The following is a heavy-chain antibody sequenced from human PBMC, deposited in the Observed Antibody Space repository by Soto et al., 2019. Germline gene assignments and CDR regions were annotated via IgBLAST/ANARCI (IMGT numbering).Heavy chain of an antibody. CDR2: ISGGGGST. J-gene: IGHJ4*02. V-gene: IGHV3-23*01. CDR1: GFTFSSYA. D-gene: IGHD3-22*01. Sequence: GGSLRLSCAASGFTFSSYAMSWVRQAPGKGLEWVSAISGGGGSTYYADSVKGRFTIPRDNSKNTLYLQMNSLRAEDTAVYYCAKVLYYYDSSGYREREYYFDYWGQGTLVTISS. CDR3: AKVLYYYDSSGYREREYYFDY.